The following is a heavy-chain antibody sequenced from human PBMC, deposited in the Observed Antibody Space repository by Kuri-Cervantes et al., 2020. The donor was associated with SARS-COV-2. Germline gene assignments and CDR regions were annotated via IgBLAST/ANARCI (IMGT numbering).Heavy chain of an antibody. CDR2: INPNSGGT. CDR3: ARVHFYDFWSGYNDY. J-gene: IGHJ4*02. D-gene: IGHD3-3*01. CDR1: GYTFTGYY. Sequence: ASVKVSCKASGYTFTGYYMHWVRQAPGQGLERMGWINPNSGGTNYAQKFQGRVTMTRDTSISTAYMELSRLRSDDTAVYYCARVHFYDFWSGYNDYWGQGTLVTDSS. V-gene: IGHV1-2*02.